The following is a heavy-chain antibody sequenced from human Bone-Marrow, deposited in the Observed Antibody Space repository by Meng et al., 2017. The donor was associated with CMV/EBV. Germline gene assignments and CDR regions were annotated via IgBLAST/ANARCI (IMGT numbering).Heavy chain of an antibody. CDR3: ARDLSEVLASDI. V-gene: IGHV3-21*06. CDR2: ISSSSSYI. J-gene: IGHJ3*02. D-gene: IGHD4/OR15-4a*01. CDR1: GFTFRSYA. Sequence: LSLTCAASGFTFRSYAMSWVRQAPGKGLEWVSSISSSSSYIYYADSVKGRFTISRDNAKNSLYLQMNSLRAEDTAVYYCARDLSEVLASDIWGQGTMVTVSS.